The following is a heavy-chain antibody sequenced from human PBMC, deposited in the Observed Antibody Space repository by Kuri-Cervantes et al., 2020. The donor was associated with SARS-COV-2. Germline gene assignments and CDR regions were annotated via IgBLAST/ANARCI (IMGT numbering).Heavy chain of an antibody. V-gene: IGHV3-7*03. CDR2: IKQDGSEK. CDR3: ARGELGISDY. J-gene: IGHJ4*02. Sequence: GESLKISCAASGFTFSSYWMSWVRQAPGKGLEWVANIKQDGSEKYYVDSVKGRFTISRDNAKNSLYLQMNSLRAEDTALYYCARGELGISDYWGQGTLVTVSS. CDR1: GFTFSSYW. D-gene: IGHD7-27*01.